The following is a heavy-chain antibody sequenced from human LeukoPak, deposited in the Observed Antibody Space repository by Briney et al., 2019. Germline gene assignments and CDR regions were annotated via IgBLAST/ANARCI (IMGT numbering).Heavy chain of an antibody. CDR2: ISSSGSII. Sequence: GGSLRLSCAASAFTFSDYYMSWIRQAPGKGLEWVSYISSSGSIIYYADSVKGRFTISRDNAKNSLYLQMNSLRAEDTAVYYCASHVDTAMVSDYFDSWGQGTQVTVSS. D-gene: IGHD5-18*01. V-gene: IGHV3-11*01. CDR3: ASHVDTAMVSDYFDS. J-gene: IGHJ4*02. CDR1: AFTFSDYY.